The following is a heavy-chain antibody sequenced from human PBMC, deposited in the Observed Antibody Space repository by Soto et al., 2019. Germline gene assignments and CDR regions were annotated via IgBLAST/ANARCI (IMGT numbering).Heavy chain of an antibody. CDR3: ATGGHNDGYNFYHGMDV. Sequence: QVQVVQSGAEVKKPGSSVRVSCKVSGGIFTNNAISWVRQAPGQGLEWLGGVIPLFDTAYYAQIFRGRLRVSPEGAPTPGYLELGRLTSAETAVYFCATGGHNDGYNFYHGMDVWGQGTTVTVS. CDR2: VIPLFDTA. J-gene: IGHJ6*02. CDR1: GGIFTNNA. D-gene: IGHD5-18*01. V-gene: IGHV1-69*01.